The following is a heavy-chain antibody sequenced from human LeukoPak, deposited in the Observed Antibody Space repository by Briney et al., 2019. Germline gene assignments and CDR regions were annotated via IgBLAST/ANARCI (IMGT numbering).Heavy chain of an antibody. CDR2: IYYSGST. D-gene: IGHD1-26*01. V-gene: IGHV4-59*01. CDR1: GGSISGYY. J-gene: IGHJ4*02. CDR3: ARDIGGSQVFDY. Sequence: PSETLSLTCTVSGGSISGYYWSWIRQPPGKGLEWIGYIYYSGSTNYNPSLKSRVTISVDTSKNQFSLKLSSVTAADTAVYYCARDIGGSQVFDYWGQGTLVTVSS.